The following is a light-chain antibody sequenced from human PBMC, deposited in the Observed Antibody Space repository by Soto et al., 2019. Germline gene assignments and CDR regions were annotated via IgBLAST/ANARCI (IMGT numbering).Light chain of an antibody. V-gene: IGLV2-11*01. CDR3: CSYAGRYTYV. Sequence: QSVLTRPRSVSGSPGQSVTISCSGTSSDVGGYNYVSWYQQYAGKAPKLMIYDVSKRPSGVPDRFSGSKSGNTASLTITGLQAEDEADYYCCSYAGRYTYVFGTGTKVTVL. J-gene: IGLJ1*01. CDR1: SSDVGGYNY. CDR2: DVS.